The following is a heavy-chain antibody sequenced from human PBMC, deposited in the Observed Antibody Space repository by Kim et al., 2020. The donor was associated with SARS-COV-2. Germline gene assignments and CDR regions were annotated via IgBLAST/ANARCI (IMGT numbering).Heavy chain of an antibody. CDR2: TYYSGST. V-gene: IGHV4-39*01. CDR3: ARTIYCSGGSCYLRPFDY. Sequence: SETLSLTCTVSGGSISSNAYYWGWIRQPPGRGLEWIVSTYYSGSTWYNPSLRSRVTISADTSKNQFSLKLSSVTAADTAVYYCARTIYCSGGSCYLRPFDYWGQGTLATVSS. D-gene: IGHD2-15*01. CDR1: GGSISSNAYY. J-gene: IGHJ4*02.